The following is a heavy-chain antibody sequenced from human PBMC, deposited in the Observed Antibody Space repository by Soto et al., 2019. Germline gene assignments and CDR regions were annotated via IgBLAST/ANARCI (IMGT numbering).Heavy chain of an antibody. V-gene: IGHV1-2*02. J-gene: IGHJ6*02. D-gene: IGHD3-3*01. CDR2: INPNSGGT. CDR3: ARTTVYYEFWSGVMDV. CDR1: GYTFTGYY. Sequence: GASVKVSCKSSGYTFTGYYMHWVRQAPKQGLEWMGWINPNSGGTNYAQKFQGRVTMTRDTSISTAYMELSRLRSDDTAVYYCARTTVYYEFWSGVMDVWGQGTTVTVSS.